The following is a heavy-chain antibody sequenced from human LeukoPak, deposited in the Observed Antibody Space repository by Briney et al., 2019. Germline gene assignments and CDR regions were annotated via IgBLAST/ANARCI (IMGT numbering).Heavy chain of an antibody. V-gene: IGHV3-7*01. J-gene: IGHJ6*04. CDR2: IKQDGSEK. D-gene: IGHD3-3*01. CDR3: AREMYYDFWSGYLGMDV. CDR1: GFTFSSYW. Sequence: PGGSLRLSCAASGFTFSSYWMSWVRQAPGKGLGWVANIKQDGSEKYYVDSVKGRFTISRDNAKNSLYLQMNSLRAEDTAVYYCAREMYYDFWSGYLGMDVWGKGTTVTVSS.